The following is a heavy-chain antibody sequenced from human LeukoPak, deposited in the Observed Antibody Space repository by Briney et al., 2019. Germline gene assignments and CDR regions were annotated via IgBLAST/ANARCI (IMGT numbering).Heavy chain of an antibody. CDR3: AANPNYYDSSGYYKGAFDI. CDR1: GGSISSYY. CDR2: IYYSGST. D-gene: IGHD3-22*01. V-gene: IGHV4-59*01. J-gene: IGHJ3*02. Sequence: SETLSLTCTVSGGSISSYYWSWIRQPPGKGLEWIGYIYYSGSTYYNPSLKSRVTISVHTSKNQFSLKLSSVTAADTAVYYCAANPNYYDSSGYYKGAFDIWGQGTMVTVSS.